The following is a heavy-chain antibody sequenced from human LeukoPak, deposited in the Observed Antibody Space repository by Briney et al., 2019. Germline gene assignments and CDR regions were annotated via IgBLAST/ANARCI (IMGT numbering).Heavy chain of an antibody. Sequence: GGSLRLSCAASGFTFSSYGMHWVRQAPGKGLEWVAFIRYDGSDKFYADSVKGRFTISRDNSKNTLYLQMNSLRAEDTAVYYCARADDILTGYFYWGQGTLVTVSS. CDR2: IRYDGSDK. CDR3: ARADDILTGYFY. V-gene: IGHV3-30*02. D-gene: IGHD3-9*01. CDR1: GFTFSSYG. J-gene: IGHJ4*02.